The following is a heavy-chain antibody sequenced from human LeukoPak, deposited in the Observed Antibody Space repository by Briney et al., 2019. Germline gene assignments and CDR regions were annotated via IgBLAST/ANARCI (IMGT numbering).Heavy chain of an antibody. J-gene: IGHJ5*02. CDR1: GFTFSSYG. V-gene: IGHV3-21*01. CDR3: ARTDCSGGSCRRAPFDP. D-gene: IGHD2-15*01. Sequence: PGGSLRLSCAASGFTFSSYGMHWVRQTPGKGLEWVSSISISSSYIYYADSVKGRFTISRDNAKNSLYLQMNSLRAEYTAVYYCARTDCSGGSCRRAPFDPWGQGTLVTVSS. CDR2: ISISSSYI.